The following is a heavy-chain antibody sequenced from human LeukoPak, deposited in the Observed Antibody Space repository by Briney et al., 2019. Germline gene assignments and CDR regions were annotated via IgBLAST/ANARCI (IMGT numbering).Heavy chain of an antibody. CDR1: GFTFSSYS. CDR2: INWNGDGT. CDR3: ARGIVGATLGYYYYYMDV. D-gene: IGHD1-26*01. V-gene: IGHV3-20*04. Sequence: PGGSLRLSCAASGFTFSSYSMNWVRQAPGKGLEWVSSINWNGDGTGYAQSVKGRFTISRDNAKNSLYLQMNSLRAEDTALYYCARGIVGATLGYYYYYMDVWGKGTTVTVSS. J-gene: IGHJ6*03.